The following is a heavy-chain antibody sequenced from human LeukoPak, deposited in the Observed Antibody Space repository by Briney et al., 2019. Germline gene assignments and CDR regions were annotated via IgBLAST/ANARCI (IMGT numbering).Heavy chain of an antibody. V-gene: IGHV3-64D*09. CDR2: ISTNGGST. J-gene: IGHJ4*02. CDR3: VKGVAGPFEY. Sequence: GGSLRLSCSASGFTFSTYPMHWVCQAPGKGLEYVSAISTNGGSTYYADSLKGRFTISRDNSKNTLYLQMSSLRPDDTAVYYCVKGVAGPFEYWGQGTLVTVSS. CDR1: GFTFSTYP. D-gene: IGHD6-19*01.